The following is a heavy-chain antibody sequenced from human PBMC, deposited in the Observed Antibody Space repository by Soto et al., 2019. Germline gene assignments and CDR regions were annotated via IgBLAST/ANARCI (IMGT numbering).Heavy chain of an antibody. CDR3: ARLDTWFDP. V-gene: IGHV4-61*01. J-gene: IGHJ5*02. CDR2: IYYSGST. Sequence: QVQLQESGPGLVKPSETLSLTCTVSGGSVKSRSYYWSWMRQPPGKGLEWIGNIYYSGSTNYNPSPQXRXTXXVDTSKNQFSLHLSSVTAVDTAVYFCARLDTWFDPWGQGTQVTVSS. CDR1: GGSVKSRSYY.